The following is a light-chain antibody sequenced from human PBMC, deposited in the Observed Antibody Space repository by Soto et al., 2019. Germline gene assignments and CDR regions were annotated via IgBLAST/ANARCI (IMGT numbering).Light chain of an antibody. Sequence: EIVMTQSPVTLAVSQGERATLSCSASQNVSRSLARYQQILGQGPSLLIYGTSTRAGGVPARFSGGAPGTEYTLTIPTLQSEDFGLNYCHQYNGWPQRFG. V-gene: IGKV3-15*01. CDR2: GTS. CDR1: QNVSRS. J-gene: IGKJ1*01. CDR3: HQYNGWPQR.